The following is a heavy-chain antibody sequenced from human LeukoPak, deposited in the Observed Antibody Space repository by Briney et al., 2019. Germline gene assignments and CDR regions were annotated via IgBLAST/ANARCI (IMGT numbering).Heavy chain of an antibody. D-gene: IGHD3-3*01. CDR1: GGSISSYY. J-gene: IGHJ6*03. V-gene: IGHV4-59*01. CDR3: ARLYYDFWSGYLPLYMDV. CDR2: IYYSGST. Sequence: SETLSLTCTVSGGSISSYYWSWIRQPPGKGLEWIGYIYYSGSTNYNPSLKSRVTISVDTSKNRFSLKLSSVTAADTAVYYCARLYYDFWSGYLPLYMDVWGKGTTVTVSS.